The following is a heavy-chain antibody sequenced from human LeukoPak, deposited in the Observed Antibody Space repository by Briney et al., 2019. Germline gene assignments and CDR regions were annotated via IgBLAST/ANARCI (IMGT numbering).Heavy chain of an antibody. J-gene: IGHJ4*02. D-gene: IGHD3-22*01. CDR3: ARRGPYYDSRTYYFDS. CDR1: GGPIDSMSYY. V-gene: IGHV4-39*01. CDR2: VYYSGST. Sequence: SETLSLTCTVSGGPIDSMSYYWGWIRQPPGMALEWIGGVYYSGSTYYDPSLKSRVTISVDTSKNQFSLKLTSVTAADTAVYYCARRGPYYDSRTYYFDSWGQGTLVTVSS.